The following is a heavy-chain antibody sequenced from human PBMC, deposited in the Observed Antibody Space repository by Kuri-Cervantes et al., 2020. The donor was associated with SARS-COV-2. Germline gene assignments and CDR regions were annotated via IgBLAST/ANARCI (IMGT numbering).Heavy chain of an antibody. D-gene: IGHD2-21*02. Sequence: SVKVSCKASGGTFSSYTISWVRQAPGQGLEWMGRIIPILGIANYAQKFQGRVTITADKSTSTAYMELSSLRSEDTAVYYCARHPLPYCGGDCSSPSWYFDLWGRGTLVTVSS. CDR1: GGTFSSYT. J-gene: IGHJ2*01. V-gene: IGHV1-69*02. CDR3: ARHPLPYCGGDCSSPSWYFDL. CDR2: IIPILGIA.